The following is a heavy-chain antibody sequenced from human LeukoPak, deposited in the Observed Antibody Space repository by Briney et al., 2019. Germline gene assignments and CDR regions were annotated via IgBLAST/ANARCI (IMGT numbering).Heavy chain of an antibody. CDR3: AKDNYGGIYAS. D-gene: IGHD3-16*01. CDR1: GFTFSGYG. Sequence: GGSLRLSCAASGFTFSGYGMSWVRQAPGKGLEWVAHISHFPGDPWYANSVKGRFIISRDNSKGTAYLQMNSLRPEDSALYYCAKDNYGGIYASWGQGTMVTVSA. CDR2: ISHFPGDP. J-gene: IGHJ5*02. V-gene: IGHV3-23*01.